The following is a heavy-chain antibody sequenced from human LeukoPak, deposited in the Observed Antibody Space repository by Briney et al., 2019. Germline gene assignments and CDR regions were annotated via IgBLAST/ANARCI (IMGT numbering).Heavy chain of an antibody. CDR3: AKDPTWDIVVVVAAFWFDP. D-gene: IGHD2-15*01. CDR1: GFTFSSYG. Sequence: GGSLRLSCAASGFTFSSYGMHWVRQAPGKGLEWVAVIWYDGSNKYYADSVKGRFTIPRDNSKNTLYLQMNSLRAEDTAVYYCAKDPTWDIVVVVAAFWFDPWGQGTLVTVSS. V-gene: IGHV3-33*06. CDR2: IWYDGSNK. J-gene: IGHJ5*02.